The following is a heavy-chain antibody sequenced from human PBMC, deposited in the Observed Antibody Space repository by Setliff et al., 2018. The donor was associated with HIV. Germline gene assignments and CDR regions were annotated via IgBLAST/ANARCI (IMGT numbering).Heavy chain of an antibody. D-gene: IGHD5-12*01. J-gene: IGHJ4*02. V-gene: IGHV4-39*07. CDR1: GGSINTNSFY. CDR3: ARGRRLMAPHYFDN. CDR2: VFYSGST. Sequence: SETLSLTCIVSGGSINTNSFYWAWIRQSPGKGLEWLGSVFYSGSTYDNPSLKSRVTLSLDTSKNHFSLRLTSVTAADTAVYYCARGRRLMAPHYFDNWGQGTLVTVSS.